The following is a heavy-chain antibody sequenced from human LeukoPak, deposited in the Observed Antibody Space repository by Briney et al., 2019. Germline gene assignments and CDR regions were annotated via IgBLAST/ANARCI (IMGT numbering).Heavy chain of an antibody. J-gene: IGHJ4*02. D-gene: IGHD3-22*01. CDR3: ARAGYDSSGYYVPFDY. CDR1: GFTFSTYG. Sequence: PGGSLRLSCAASGFTFSTYGMDWVRQAPGKGLEWVSSISASSKYIYYADSVKGRFTISRDNSKNTLYLQMNSLRAEDTAVYYCARAGYDSSGYYVPFDYWGQGTLVTVSS. V-gene: IGHV3-21*01. CDR2: ISASSKYI.